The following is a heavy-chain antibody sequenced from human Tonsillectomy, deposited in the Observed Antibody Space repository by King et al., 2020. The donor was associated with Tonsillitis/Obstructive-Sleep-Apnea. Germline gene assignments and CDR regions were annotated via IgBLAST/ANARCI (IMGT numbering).Heavy chain of an antibody. CDR2: IYYSGST. V-gene: IGHV4-59*01. CDR3: ARAWNRSSTSKGLFDY. Sequence: QLQESGPGLVKPSETLSLTCTVSGGSISSYYWSWIRQPPGKGLEWIGYIYYSGSTNYNPSLKSRVTISVDTSKNQFSLKLSSVTAADTAVYYFARAWNRSSTSKGLFDYWGQGTLVTVSS. CDR1: GGSISSYY. J-gene: IGHJ4*02. D-gene: IGHD2-2*01.